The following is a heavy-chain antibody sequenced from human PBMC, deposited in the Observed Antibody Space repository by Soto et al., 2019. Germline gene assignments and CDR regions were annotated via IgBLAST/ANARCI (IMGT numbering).Heavy chain of an antibody. Sequence: GGSLRLSCEASGLTFSSYAMTWVRQAPGMGLEWVSTTSGSGGSTYYADSVKGRFTISRDNSRNTVYLQMDSLRAEDTAVYYCAPWFGAFDYWGQGTLVTVSS. V-gene: IGHV3-23*01. CDR1: GLTFSSYA. D-gene: IGHD3-10*01. J-gene: IGHJ4*02. CDR3: APWFGAFDY. CDR2: TSGSGGST.